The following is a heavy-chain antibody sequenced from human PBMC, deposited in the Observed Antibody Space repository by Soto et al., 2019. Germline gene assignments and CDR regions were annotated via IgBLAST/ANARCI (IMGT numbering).Heavy chain of an antibody. D-gene: IGHD5-18*01. CDR3: ARVDTAMVYKSDAFDI. CDR1: GGTFSSYA. Sequence: SVKVSCKASGGTFSSYAISWVRQAPGQGLEWMGGIIPIFGTANYAQKFQGRVTITADKSTSTAYMELSSLRSEDTAVYYCARVDTAMVYKSDAFDIRGKGTRVTVSS. J-gene: IGHJ3*02. CDR2: IIPIFGTA. V-gene: IGHV1-69*06.